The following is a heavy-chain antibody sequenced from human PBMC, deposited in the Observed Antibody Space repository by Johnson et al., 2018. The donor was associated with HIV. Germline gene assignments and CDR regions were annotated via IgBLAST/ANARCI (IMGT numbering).Heavy chain of an antibody. CDR2: ISWNSGSI. V-gene: IGHV3-9*01. J-gene: IGHJ3*02. CDR3: AKDNYDSSGYKCDSFDI. Sequence: VQLVESGGGVVQPGRSLRLSCAASGFTFDDYAMHWVRQAPGKGLEWVSGISWNSGSIGYADSVKGRFTISRDNAKNSLYLQMNSLRAEDTALYYCAKDNYDSSGYKCDSFDIWGQWTMVTVSS. CDR1: GFTFDDYA. D-gene: IGHD3-22*01.